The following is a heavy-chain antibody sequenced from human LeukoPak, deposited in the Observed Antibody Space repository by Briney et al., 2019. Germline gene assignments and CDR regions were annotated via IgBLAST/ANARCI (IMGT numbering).Heavy chain of an antibody. Sequence: GGSLRLSCAASGFTFSSYAMHWVRQAPGKGLEYVSGISSDGGSPFHVNSVKGRFTISRDNSKDALYLQMGSLRAEDMAVYYCAREYCSGGRCQYYFDYWGQGTLVTVSS. CDR2: ISSDGGSP. D-gene: IGHD2-15*01. CDR3: AREYCSGGRCQYYFDY. J-gene: IGHJ4*02. CDR1: GFTFSSYA. V-gene: IGHV3-64*01.